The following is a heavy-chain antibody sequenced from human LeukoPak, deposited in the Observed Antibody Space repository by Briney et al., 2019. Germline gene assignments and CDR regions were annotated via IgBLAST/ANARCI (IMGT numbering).Heavy chain of an antibody. D-gene: IGHD3-10*01. V-gene: IGHV1-18*04. Sequence: SVKDSCRATVYTFTSYGISWVRQDPGQGLEWMGWISAYNGNTNYAQKLQGRVTMTTDTSTSTAYMELRSLRSDDTAVYFCARSGYGSGSYRWFDPWGQGTLVTVSS. J-gene: IGHJ5*02. CDR3: ARSGYGSGSYRWFDP. CDR1: VYTFTSYG. CDR2: ISAYNGNT.